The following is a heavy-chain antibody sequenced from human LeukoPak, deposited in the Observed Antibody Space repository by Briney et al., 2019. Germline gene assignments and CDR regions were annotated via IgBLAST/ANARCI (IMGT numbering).Heavy chain of an antibody. J-gene: IGHJ4*02. D-gene: IGHD3-16*01. Sequence: PGGSLRLSCVASGFVFNSYEMSWVRQAPGKGLEWLSYITGRGNTIYYADSVRGRFTISRDNAKLSLYLQMNTLRAEDTAIYYCARSFGPTKSFEFWGKGNPVTVSS. CDR2: ITGRGNTI. CDR3: ARSFGPTKSFEF. V-gene: IGHV3-48*03. CDR1: GFVFNSYE.